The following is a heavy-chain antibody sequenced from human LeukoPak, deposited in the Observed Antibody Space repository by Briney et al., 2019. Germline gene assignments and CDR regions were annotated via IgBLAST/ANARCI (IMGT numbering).Heavy chain of an antibody. D-gene: IGHD4-17*01. CDR3: ARGQTTVTN. CDR2: IKQDGSEK. Sequence: GGSLRLSCAASGFTFSSYWMSWVRQAPGKGLEWVANIKQDGSEKYYVDSVKGRFTISRDNAKNSLYLQMSSLRAEGTAVYCCARGQTTVTNWGQGTLVTVSS. V-gene: IGHV3-7*03. J-gene: IGHJ4*02. CDR1: GFTFSSYW.